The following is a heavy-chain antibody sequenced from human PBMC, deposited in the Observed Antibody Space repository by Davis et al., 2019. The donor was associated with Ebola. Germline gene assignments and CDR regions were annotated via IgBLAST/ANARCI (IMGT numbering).Heavy chain of an antibody. V-gene: IGHV3-21*04. CDR3: ARVGVLRFLDWLLGFDY. CDR2: ISSDSDYI. D-gene: IGHD3-3*01. Sequence: PGGSLRPSCAASGSTFSTYTMSWVRQAPGKGLEWVSSISSDSDYIYYADSAKGRFTISRDNAKSSLYLHMNSLRADDTAVYYCARVGVLRFLDWLLGFDYWGQGTLVTVSS. CDR1: GSTFSTYT. J-gene: IGHJ4*02.